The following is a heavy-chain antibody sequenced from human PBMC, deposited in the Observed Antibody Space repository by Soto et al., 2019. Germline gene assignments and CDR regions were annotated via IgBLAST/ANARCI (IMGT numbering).Heavy chain of an antibody. CDR1: GFTFSSYA. Sequence: GGSLRLSCAASGFTFSSYAMSWVRQAPGKGLEWVSAISGSGGSTYYADSVKGRFTISRDNSKNTLYLQMNSLRAEDTAVYYCAKPNFYSSSVYPDAWAQGTLVTVDS. J-gene: IGHJ5*02. CDR3: AKPNFYSSSVYPDA. CDR2: ISGSGGST. D-gene: IGHD3-22*01. V-gene: IGHV3-23*01.